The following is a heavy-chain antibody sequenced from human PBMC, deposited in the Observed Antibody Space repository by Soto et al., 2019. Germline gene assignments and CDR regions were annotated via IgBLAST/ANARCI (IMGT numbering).Heavy chain of an antibody. CDR1: VFTFSSYA. CDR2: ISGSGGST. CDR3: AKSIIAVAGVGY. D-gene: IGHD6-19*01. J-gene: IGHJ4*02. V-gene: IGHV3-23*01. Sequence: WSLRLSCSASVFTFSSYAMSWVRQAPGKGLEWVSAISGSGGSTYYADSVKGRFTISRDNSKNTLYLQMNSLRAEDTAVYYCAKSIIAVAGVGYWGQGTLVTVSS.